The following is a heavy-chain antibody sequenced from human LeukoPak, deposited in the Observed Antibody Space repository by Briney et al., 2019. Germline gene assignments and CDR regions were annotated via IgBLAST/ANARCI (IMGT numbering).Heavy chain of an antibody. J-gene: IGHJ4*02. D-gene: IGHD3-16*01. CDR2: IYHSGST. CDR1: GGSISSGGYS. V-gene: IGHV4-30-2*01. CDR3: ARAPRGSGGPGSFDY. Sequence: PSQTLSLTCAVSGGSISSGGYSWSWIRQPPGKGLEWIGYIYHSGSTYYNPSLKSRVTISVDRSKNQFSLKLSSVTAADTAVYYCARAPRGSGGPGSFDYWGQGTLATVSS.